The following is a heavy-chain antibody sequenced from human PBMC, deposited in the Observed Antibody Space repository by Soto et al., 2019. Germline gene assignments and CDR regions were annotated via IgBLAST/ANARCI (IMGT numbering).Heavy chain of an antibody. CDR1: GFTFSSYA. CDR2: ISGSDDST. V-gene: IGHV3-23*01. CDR3: AKRSSSATFDY. D-gene: IGHD6-6*01. Sequence: EVQLLESGGGLVQPGESLRLSCAASGFTFSSYAMSWVRQAPVKGLEWVSVISGSDDSTYYADSVKGRFPISRDNSKNTLYMQMISLRAEDTAVYYCAKRSSSATFDYCGQGTLVTVAS. J-gene: IGHJ4*02.